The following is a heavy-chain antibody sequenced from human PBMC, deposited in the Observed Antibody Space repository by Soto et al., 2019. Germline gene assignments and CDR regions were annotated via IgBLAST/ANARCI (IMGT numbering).Heavy chain of an antibody. J-gene: IGHJ4*02. D-gene: IGHD4-17*01. V-gene: IGHV5-10-1*01. Sequence: PGESLKISCQGSRYRFTTYWIYWVRQMPGKGLEWMGRIDPSDSYTNYSPSFEGHVSISADKSISTAYLQWSRLKASDTAIYYCARLRETETTWTDFDYWGQGTLVTVSS. CDR2: IDPSDSYT. CDR1: RYRFTTYW. CDR3: ARLRETETTWTDFDY.